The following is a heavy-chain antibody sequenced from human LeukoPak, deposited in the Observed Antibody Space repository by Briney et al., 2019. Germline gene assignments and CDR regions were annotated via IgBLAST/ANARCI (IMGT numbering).Heavy chain of an antibody. CDR3: ARAQWELLDYDY. CDR1: GFTFSSYE. D-gene: IGHD1-26*01. V-gene: IGHV3-48*03. Sequence: PGGSLRLSCAASGFTFSSYEMNWVRQAPGKGLEWVSYISSSGSTIYYADSVKGRFTISRDNAKNSLYLQMNSMRAEDTAVYYCARAQWELLDYDYWGQGTLVTVSS. CDR2: ISSSGSTI. J-gene: IGHJ4*02.